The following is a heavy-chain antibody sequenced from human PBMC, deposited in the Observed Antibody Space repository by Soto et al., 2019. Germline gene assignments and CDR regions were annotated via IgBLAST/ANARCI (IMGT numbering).Heavy chain of an antibody. V-gene: IGHV4-59*01. CDR1: GGSISSYY. J-gene: IGHJ5*02. CDR2: IYYSGST. Sequence: PSDTLSLTCTVSGGSISSYYWSWIRQPPGKGLEWIGYIYYSGSTNYNPSLKSRVTISVDTSKNQFSLKLSSVTAADTAVYYCARDKPYCSGGSCLESWGQGTLVTVSS. CDR3: ARDKPYCSGGSCLES. D-gene: IGHD2-15*01.